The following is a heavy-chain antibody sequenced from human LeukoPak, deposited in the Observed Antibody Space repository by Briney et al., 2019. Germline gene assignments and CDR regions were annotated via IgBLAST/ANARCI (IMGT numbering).Heavy chain of an antibody. CDR1: GGSISSGDYY. J-gene: IGHJ5*02. D-gene: IGHD3-22*01. CDR3: ARAPLPYYYDSSGYYYVEYWFDP. V-gene: IGHV4-30-4*01. CDR2: IYYSEST. Sequence: PSETLSLTCTVSGGSISSGDYYWSWIRQPPGKGLEWIGYIYYSESTYYNPSLKSRVTISVDTSKNQLSLKLNSVTAADTAVYYCARAPLPYYYDSSGYYYVEYWFDPWGQGTLVTVSS.